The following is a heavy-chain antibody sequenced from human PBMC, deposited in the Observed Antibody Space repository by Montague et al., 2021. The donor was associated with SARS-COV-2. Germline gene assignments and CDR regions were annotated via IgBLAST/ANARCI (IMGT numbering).Heavy chain of an antibody. CDR2: IWYDGSNK. CDR3: AREYGDYVVYFDY. Sequence: SLRLSCAASGFTFSSYGMHWVRQAPGKGLEWVAVIWYDGSNKYYADSVKGRFTISRDNSKNTLYLQMNGLRAEDTAVYYCAREYGDYVVYFDYWGQGTLVTVSS. V-gene: IGHV3-33*01. J-gene: IGHJ4*02. CDR1: GFTFSSYG. D-gene: IGHD4-17*01.